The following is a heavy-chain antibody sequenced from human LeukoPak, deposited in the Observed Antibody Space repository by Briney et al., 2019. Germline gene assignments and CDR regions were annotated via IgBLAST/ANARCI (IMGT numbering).Heavy chain of an antibody. Sequence: SETLSLTCTVSGGSISSHYWSWIRQPPGKGLEWIGYIYHSGSTNYNPSLKSRVTISVDTSKNQFSLKLSSVTAADTAVFYCARGYNPYYFDYWGQGTLVTVSS. V-gene: IGHV4-59*11. CDR2: IYHSGST. D-gene: IGHD1-1*01. CDR3: ARGYNPYYFDY. CDR1: GGSISSHY. J-gene: IGHJ4*02.